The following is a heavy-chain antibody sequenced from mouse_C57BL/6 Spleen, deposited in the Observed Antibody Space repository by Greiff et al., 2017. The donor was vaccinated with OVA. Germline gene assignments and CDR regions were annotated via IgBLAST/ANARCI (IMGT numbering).Heavy chain of an antibody. CDR3: ARGGDYYGSSLTYYFDY. CDR2: ISYSGST. J-gene: IGHJ2*01. CDR1: GYSITSGYD. D-gene: IGHD1-1*01. V-gene: IGHV3-1*01. Sequence: EVKLVESGPGMVKPSQSLSLTCTVTGYSITSGYDWHWIRHFPGNKLEWMGYISYSGSTNYNPSLKSRISITHDTSKNHFFLKLNSVTTEDTATYYCARGGDYYGSSLTYYFDYWGQGTTLTVSS.